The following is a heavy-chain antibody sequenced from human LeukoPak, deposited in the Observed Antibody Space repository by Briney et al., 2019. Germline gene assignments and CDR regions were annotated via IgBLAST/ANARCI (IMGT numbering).Heavy chain of an antibody. CDR2: ISHTGASE. CDR3: VRGVETTLSLDL. J-gene: IGHJ5*02. V-gene: IGHV3-11*01. D-gene: IGHD3-16*02. Sequence: GGSLRLSCAASGFSISDYYMSWIRQAPGKGLEWVAYISHTGASEFHADPAKGRFAISRDNAQNSVYLQMNSLRVEDTAVYFCVRGVETTLSLDLWGQGSLVTVSS. CDR1: GFSISDYY.